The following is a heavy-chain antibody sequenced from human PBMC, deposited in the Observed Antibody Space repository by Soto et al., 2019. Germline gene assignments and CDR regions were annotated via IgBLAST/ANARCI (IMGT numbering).Heavy chain of an antibody. CDR2: IYYSGST. CDR3: ARGYGSGRMIGY. D-gene: IGHD3-10*01. Sequence: PSETLSLTCTVSGGSISSGDDYWSWIRQPPGKGLEWIGYIYYSGSTYYNPSLKSRVTISVDTSKNQFSLKLSSVTAADTAVYYCARGYGSGRMIGYWGQGTLVTVSS. J-gene: IGHJ4*02. V-gene: IGHV4-30-4*01. CDR1: GGSISSGDDY.